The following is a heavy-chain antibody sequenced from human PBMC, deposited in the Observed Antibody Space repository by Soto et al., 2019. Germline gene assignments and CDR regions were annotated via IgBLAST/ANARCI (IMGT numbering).Heavy chain of an antibody. Sequence: GGSLRRSCAASGFTSSSYAMSWVRQAPGKGLEWVSGISGSGDSTYYADSVKGRFTISRDNSKNTLYLQMNSLRAEDTAVYYCAKGVPGIAVAGTGYFQHWGQGTLVTVSS. CDR3: AKGVPGIAVAGTGYFQH. J-gene: IGHJ1*01. CDR1: GFTSSSYA. D-gene: IGHD6-19*01. V-gene: IGHV3-23*01. CDR2: ISGSGDST.